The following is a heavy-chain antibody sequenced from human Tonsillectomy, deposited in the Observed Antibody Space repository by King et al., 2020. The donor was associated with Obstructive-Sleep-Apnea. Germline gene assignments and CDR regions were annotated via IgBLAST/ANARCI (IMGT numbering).Heavy chain of an antibody. CDR1: GFTFSSFV. D-gene: IGHD2-2*01. Sequence: VQLVESGGGLVQPGGSLRLSCAASGFTFSSFVMSWVRQTPGKGLEWVSTISGSGGSSNYADSVKGRFTISRDNSKNTLYLQMNSLRAEDTAVYYCAKESTLYCSSTSCPLDYWGQGTLVTVSS. J-gene: IGHJ4*02. CDR3: AKESTLYCSSTSCPLDY. V-gene: IGHV3-23*04. CDR2: ISGSGGSS.